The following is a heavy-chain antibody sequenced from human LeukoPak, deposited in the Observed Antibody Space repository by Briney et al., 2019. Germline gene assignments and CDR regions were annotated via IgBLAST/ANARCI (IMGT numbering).Heavy chain of an antibody. CDR3: AKDQPITMIVVVTLFDY. V-gene: IGHV3-23*01. J-gene: IGHJ4*02. CDR2: ISGSGGST. D-gene: IGHD3-22*01. CDR1: GFTFSSYA. Sequence: GGSLRLSCAASGFTFSSYAMSWVRQAPGKGLEWVSAISGSGGSTYYADSVKGRFTISRDNSKNTLYLQMDSLRAEDTAVYYCAKDQPITMIVVVTLFDYWGQGTLVTVSS.